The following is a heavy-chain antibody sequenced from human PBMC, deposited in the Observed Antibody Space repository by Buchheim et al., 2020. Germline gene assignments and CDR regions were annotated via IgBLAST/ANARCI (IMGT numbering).Heavy chain of an antibody. D-gene: IGHD2-2*01. V-gene: IGHV3-23*01. Sequence: EVQLLESGGGLVQPGGSLRLSCAASGFTFNNYAMSWVRQAPGKGLEWVSTISGGGGSTYYAGSVKGRFTILRDTSKNTLYLQMNSLRAEDTAIYYCAKFPPVSDCFSISCRGNYFDNWGQGTL. J-gene: IGHJ4*02. CDR1: GFTFNNYA. CDR2: ISGGGGST. CDR3: AKFPPVSDCFSISCRGNYFDN.